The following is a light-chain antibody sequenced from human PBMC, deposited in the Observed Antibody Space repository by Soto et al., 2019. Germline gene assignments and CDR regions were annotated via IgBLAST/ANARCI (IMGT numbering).Light chain of an antibody. Sequence: QSVLTQPPSASGTPGQRVTISCSGSSSNIGPNTVNWFQQFPRTAPKLLIYSSNRRPSGVPDRFSASKSGTSASLAISGLQSEDEAYYYCAAWDDSLNGYVFGTGTKVTVL. V-gene: IGLV1-44*01. J-gene: IGLJ1*01. CDR3: AAWDDSLNGYV. CDR2: SSN. CDR1: SSNIGPNT.